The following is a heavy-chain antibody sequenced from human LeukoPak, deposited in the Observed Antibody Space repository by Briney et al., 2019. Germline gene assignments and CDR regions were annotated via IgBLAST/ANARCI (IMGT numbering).Heavy chain of an antibody. CDR3: ARGPGQWLFYYSYYMDV. D-gene: IGHD6-19*01. Sequence: SETLSLTCAVYGGSFSGYYWSWIRQPPGKGLEWIGEINHSGSTNYNPSLKSRVTISVDTSKNQFSLKLSSVTAADTAVYYCARGPGQWLFYYSYYMDVWGKGTTVTVSS. CDR1: GGSFSGYY. CDR2: INHSGST. J-gene: IGHJ6*03. V-gene: IGHV4-34*01.